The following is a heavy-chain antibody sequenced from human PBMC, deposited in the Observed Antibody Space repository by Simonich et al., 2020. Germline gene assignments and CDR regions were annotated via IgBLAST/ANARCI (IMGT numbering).Heavy chain of an antibody. V-gene: IGHV3-48*03. CDR2: ISSSGSTI. CDR3: ARDFRLQLVEIGTYYYYGMDV. Sequence: EVQLVESGGGLVQPGGSLRLSCAASGFTFSSYEMNWVRQVPGKGLEWVSYISSSGSTIDYADSVKCRFTISRANAKNSLYLQMNSLRAEDTAVYYCARDFRLQLVEIGTYYYYGMDVWGQGTTVTVSS. D-gene: IGHD6-6*01. J-gene: IGHJ6*02. CDR1: GFTFSSYE.